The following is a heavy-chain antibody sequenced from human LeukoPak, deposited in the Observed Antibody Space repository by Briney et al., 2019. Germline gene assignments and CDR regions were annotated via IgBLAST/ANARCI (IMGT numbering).Heavy chain of an antibody. CDR1: GFTFSSYA. CDR2: ISGSGGST. CDR3: ASKSGSYQAPIDS. V-gene: IGHV3-23*01. D-gene: IGHD1-26*01. Sequence: TGGSLRLSCAASGFTFSSYAMSWVRQAPRKGLEWVSAISGSGGSTYYADSVKGRFTISRDNAKNSLYLQMNSLRAEDTAVYYCASKSGSYQAPIDSWGQGTLVTVSS. J-gene: IGHJ4*02.